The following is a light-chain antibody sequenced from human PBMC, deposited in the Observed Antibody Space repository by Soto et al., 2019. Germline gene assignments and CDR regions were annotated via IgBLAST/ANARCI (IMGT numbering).Light chain of an antibody. CDR3: QQRNSYPRT. V-gene: IGKV1-5*01. CDR1: QIISSW. J-gene: IGKJ2*01. Sequence: DIQMTQSPSTLSASVGDRVTITCRASQIISSWLAWYQQKPGKAPMLLISAASTLQSGVPSRFSGSGSETEFTLTITSLQPEDSATYYCQQRNSYPRTFGQGTKVDIK. CDR2: AAS.